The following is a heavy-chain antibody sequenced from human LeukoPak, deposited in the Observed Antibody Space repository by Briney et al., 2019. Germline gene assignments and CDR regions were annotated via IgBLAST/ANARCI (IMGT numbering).Heavy chain of an antibody. CDR3: ARARDSSGSYPYYFDY. J-gene: IGHJ4*02. CDR1: GFTFSSYS. D-gene: IGHD3-22*01. V-gene: IGHV3-48*02. CDR2: ISGSTI. Sequence: GGCLRLSCAASGFTFSSYSMNWVRQAPGKGLEWVSYISGSTIFYADSVKGRFTISRDNAKNSLYLQVSSLRDEDTAVYYCARARDSSGSYPYYFDYWGQGTLVTVSS.